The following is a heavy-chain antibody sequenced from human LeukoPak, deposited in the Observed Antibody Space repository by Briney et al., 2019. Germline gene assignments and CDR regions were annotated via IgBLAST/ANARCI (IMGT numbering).Heavy chain of an antibody. J-gene: IGHJ4*02. D-gene: IGHD1-26*01. CDR1: GGSVNGYY. CDR3: ARGFRGASFDY. CDR2: IKHDGST. Sequence: SETLSLTCAVYGGSVNGYYWSWIRQPPGKALEWIGEIKHDGSTKYNSSLKSRVTMSEDTSKKQFSLKVSSVTAADTAVYYCARGFRGASFDYWGQGTLVTVSS. V-gene: IGHV4-34*01.